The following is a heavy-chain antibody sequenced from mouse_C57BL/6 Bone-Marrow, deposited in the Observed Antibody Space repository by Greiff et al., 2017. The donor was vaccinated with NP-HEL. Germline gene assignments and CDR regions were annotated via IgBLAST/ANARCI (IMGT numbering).Heavy chain of an antibody. Sequence: EVQLVESGGGLVQPGESLKLSCESNEYEFPSHDMSWVRKTPEQRLELVAAINSDGGSTYYPDNMERRFIISRDNTKKTLYLQMSSLRAEDTALYDCARQDAGYWGQGTSVTVSS. CDR1: EYEFPSHD. J-gene: IGHJ4*01. V-gene: IGHV5-2*01. CDR2: INSDGGST. CDR3: ARQDAGY.